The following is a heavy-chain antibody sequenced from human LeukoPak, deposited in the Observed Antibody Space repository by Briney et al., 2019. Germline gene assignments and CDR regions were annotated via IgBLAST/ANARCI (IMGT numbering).Heavy chain of an antibody. J-gene: IGHJ4*02. CDR1: GGSISSYY. CDR2: IYTSGST. D-gene: IGHD1-7*01. Sequence: SETLSLTCTVSGGSISSYYWSWIRQPAGKGLEWIGRIYTSGSTNYNPSLKSRVTMSVDTSKNQFSLKLSSVTAADTAVYYCVSQTAVELRPPFDYWGQGTLVTVSS. V-gene: IGHV4-4*07. CDR3: VSQTAVELRPPFDY.